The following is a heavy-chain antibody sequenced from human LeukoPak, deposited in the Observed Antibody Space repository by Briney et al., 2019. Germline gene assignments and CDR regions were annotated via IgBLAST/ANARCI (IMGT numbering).Heavy chain of an antibody. D-gene: IGHD2/OR15-2a*01. CDR1: GFTFSSYA. Sequence: GSLRLSCAASGFTFSSYAMSWIRQPPGKGLEYIGHIYYSGNTDYNPSLKSRVTISVDTSKNQFSLNLSSVTAADTAVYYCARWYCSSTTCYHMDVWGKGTTVTVSS. V-gene: IGHV4-59*01. CDR2: IYYSGNT. J-gene: IGHJ6*03. CDR3: ARWYCSSTTCYHMDV.